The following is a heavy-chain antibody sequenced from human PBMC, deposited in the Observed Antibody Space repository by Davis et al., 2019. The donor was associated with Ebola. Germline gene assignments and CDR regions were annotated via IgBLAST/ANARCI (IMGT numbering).Heavy chain of an antibody. CDR3: ARALKPIFGVVYYYYGMDV. CDR1: GFTFSSYS. J-gene: IGHJ6*02. V-gene: IGHV3-21*01. D-gene: IGHD3-3*01. CDR2: ISSSSSYI. Sequence: PGGSLRLSCAASGFTFSSYSMNWVRQAPGKGLEWVSSISSSSSYIYYADSVKGRFTISRDNAKNSLYLQMNSLRAEDTAVYYCARALKPIFGVVYYYYGMDVWGQGTTVTVSS.